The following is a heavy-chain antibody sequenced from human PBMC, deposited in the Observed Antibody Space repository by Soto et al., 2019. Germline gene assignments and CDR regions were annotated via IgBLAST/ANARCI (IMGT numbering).Heavy chain of an antibody. CDR3: ARGVGAVTTIFDY. V-gene: IGHV1-69*02. J-gene: IGHJ4*02. D-gene: IGHD4-4*01. Sequence: AASVKVSCKASGGTFSSYTISWVRQAPGQGLEWMGRIIPILGIANYAQKFQGRVTITADKSTSTAYMELSSLRSEDTAVYYCARGVGAVTTIFDYWGQGTLVTVSS. CDR2: IIPILGIA. CDR1: GGTFSSYT.